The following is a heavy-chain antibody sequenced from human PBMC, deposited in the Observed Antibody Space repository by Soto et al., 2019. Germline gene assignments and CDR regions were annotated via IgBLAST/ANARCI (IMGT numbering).Heavy chain of an antibody. CDR2: ISYDGSNK. CDR1: GFTFSSYA. Sequence: GGSLRLSCAASGFTFSSYAMHWVRQAPGKGLEWVAVISYDGSNKYYADSVKGRFTISRDNSKDTLYLQMNSLRAEDTAVYYCARGGVYSGSYLGYYYYGMGVWGQGTTVTVSS. D-gene: IGHD1-26*01. J-gene: IGHJ6*02. V-gene: IGHV3-30-3*01. CDR3: ARGGVYSGSYLGYYYYGMGV.